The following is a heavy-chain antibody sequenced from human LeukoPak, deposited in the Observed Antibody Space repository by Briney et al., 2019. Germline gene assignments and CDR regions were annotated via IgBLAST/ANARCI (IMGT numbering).Heavy chain of an antibody. CDR1: GFTFSSYA. V-gene: IGHV3-23*01. Sequence: GGSLRPSCAASGFTFSSYAMSWVRQAPGKGLEWVSAISGSGGSTYYADSVKGRFTISRDNSKNTLYLQMNSLRAEDTAVYYCAKDRASIVVVVAATGAFDYWGQGTLVTVSS. CDR2: ISGSGGST. D-gene: IGHD2-15*01. CDR3: AKDRASIVVVVAATGAFDY. J-gene: IGHJ4*02.